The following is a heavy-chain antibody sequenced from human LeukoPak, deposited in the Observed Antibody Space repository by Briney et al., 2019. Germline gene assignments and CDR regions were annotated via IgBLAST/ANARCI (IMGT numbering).Heavy chain of an antibody. Sequence: PGGSLRLSCAASGFTFSTYWMNWVRQAPGKGLEWVANIKQDGSEKYYVDSVKGRFTISRDNAKNSLYLQMNSLRAEDTAVYYCARDYYYDSSGMDYWGQGTLVTVSS. CDR3: ARDYYYDSSGMDY. J-gene: IGHJ4*02. V-gene: IGHV3-7*01. D-gene: IGHD3-22*01. CDR1: GFTFSTYW. CDR2: IKQDGSEK.